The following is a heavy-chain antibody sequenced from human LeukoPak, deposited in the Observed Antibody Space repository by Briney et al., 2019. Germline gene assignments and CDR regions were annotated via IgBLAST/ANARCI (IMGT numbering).Heavy chain of an antibody. Sequence: PSETLSFTCTVSGGSISSSSYYWGWIRQPPGKGLEWIGSIYYSGSTYYNPSLKSRVTISVDTSKNQFSLKLSSVTAADTAVYYCARGPSIAAAATRTYYFDYWGQGTLVTVSS. CDR3: ARGPSIAAAATRTYYFDY. CDR2: IYYSGST. D-gene: IGHD6-13*01. J-gene: IGHJ4*02. CDR1: GGSISSSSYY. V-gene: IGHV4-39*07.